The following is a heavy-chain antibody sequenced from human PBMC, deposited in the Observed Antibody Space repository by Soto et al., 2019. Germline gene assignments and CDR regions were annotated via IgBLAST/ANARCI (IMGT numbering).Heavy chain of an antibody. CDR2: ISYDGSNK. D-gene: IGHD1-26*01. Sequence: QVQLVESGGGVVQPGRSLRLSCAASGFTFSSYGMHWVRQAPGKGLEWVAVISYDGSNKYYADSVKGRLTISRDNSKNTLYRQTNSLRAEESAVYYCAKSPSYPVRFDYWGQGTLVTVSS. J-gene: IGHJ4*02. CDR3: AKSPSYPVRFDY. CDR1: GFTFSSYG. V-gene: IGHV3-30*18.